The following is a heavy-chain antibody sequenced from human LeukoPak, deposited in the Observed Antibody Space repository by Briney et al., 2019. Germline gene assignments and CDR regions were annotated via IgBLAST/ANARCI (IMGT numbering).Heavy chain of an antibody. CDR2: IGSSSSYI. Sequence: PGGSLRLSCAASGFIFSSYSMNWVRQAPGKGLEWVSSIGSSSSYIYQADSVKGRFTISRDNAKNSLYLQMNSLRAEDTAVYYCAEDHSYYYDSSGYWSERKITTSYYFDYWGQGTLVTVSS. J-gene: IGHJ4*02. V-gene: IGHV3-21*04. CDR1: GFIFSSYS. D-gene: IGHD3-22*01. CDR3: AEDHSYYYDSSGYWSERKITTSYYFDY.